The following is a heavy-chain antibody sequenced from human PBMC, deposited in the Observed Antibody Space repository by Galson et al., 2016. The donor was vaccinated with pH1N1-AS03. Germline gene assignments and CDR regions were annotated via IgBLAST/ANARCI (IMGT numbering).Heavy chain of an antibody. CDR2: IKEDGSEK. CDR1: GFSLRDPW. CDR3: GRVGRGVSPVDY. Sequence: SLRLSCAASGFSLRDPWMGWFRQAPSQGLEWVTEIKEDGSEKHDVDSVMGRFIISRDNAKNSLYLQMNSQRDDDTAVYYCGRVGRGVSPVDYLGQGNMVTVSS. V-gene: IGHV3-7*03. J-gene: IGHJ4*02. D-gene: IGHD1-26*01.